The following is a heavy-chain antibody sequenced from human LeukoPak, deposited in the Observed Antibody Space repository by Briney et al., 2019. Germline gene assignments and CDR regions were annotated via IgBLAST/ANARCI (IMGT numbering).Heavy chain of an antibody. J-gene: IGHJ4*02. Sequence: GGSLRLSCVTSGFPFSSYWMTWVRQAPGKGLEWVANIKQDGSKKSYVDSVKGRFTISRDNAKNSLYLQMNGLRAEDTAIYYCTRVGYIDEGIDYWGQGTLVTVSS. CDR2: IKQDGSKK. V-gene: IGHV3-7*04. D-gene: IGHD5-24*01. CDR1: GFPFSSYW. CDR3: TRVGYIDEGIDY.